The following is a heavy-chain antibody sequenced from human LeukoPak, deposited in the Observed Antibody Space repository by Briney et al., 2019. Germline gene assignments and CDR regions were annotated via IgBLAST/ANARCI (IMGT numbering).Heavy chain of an antibody. V-gene: IGHV4-4*02. D-gene: IGHD4-11*01. CDR2: IYHSGST. CDR1: GGSISSSNW. J-gene: IGHJ6*02. CDR3: ARDLYSNYDYYYYGMDA. Sequence: PSGTLSLTCAVSGGSISSSNWWSWVRQPPGKGLEWIGEIYHSGSTNYNPSLKSRVTISVDKSKNQFSLKLSSVTAADTAVYYCARDLYSNYDYYYYGMDAWGQGTTVTVSS.